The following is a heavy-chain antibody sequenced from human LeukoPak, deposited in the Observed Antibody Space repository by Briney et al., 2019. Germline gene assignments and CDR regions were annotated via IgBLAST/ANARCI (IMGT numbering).Heavy chain of an antibody. CDR1: GGSISSSSYY. V-gene: IGHV4-39*01. Sequence: SETLSLACTVSGGSISSSSYYWGWIRQPPGKGLDWIGNIYYSGSTYYNPSLKSRVTISVDTSMNQFSLKLTSVTAADTAFYYCARGIVGTPYFDYWGQGTLVTVSS. J-gene: IGHJ4*02. CDR2: IYYSGST. D-gene: IGHD1-26*01. CDR3: ARGIVGTPYFDY.